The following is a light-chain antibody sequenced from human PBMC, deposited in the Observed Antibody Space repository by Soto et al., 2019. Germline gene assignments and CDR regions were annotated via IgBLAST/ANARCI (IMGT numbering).Light chain of an antibody. CDR3: AAWDDRLSGRV. CDR1: SSNIGSNY. J-gene: IGLJ3*02. Sequence: QSVLTQPPSASGTPGQRVTISCSGSSSNIGSNYVYWYQQLPGTAPKLLIYRNNQRPSGVPDRFSGSKSGTSASLAISGRRCEDVADYDWAAWDDRLSGRVFGGGTKLTV. V-gene: IGLV1-47*01. CDR2: RNN.